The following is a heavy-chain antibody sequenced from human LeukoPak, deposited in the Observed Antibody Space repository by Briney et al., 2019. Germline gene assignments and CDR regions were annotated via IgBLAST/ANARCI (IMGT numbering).Heavy chain of an antibody. Sequence: PGGSLRLSCAASGFTFSSYWMSWVRQAPGEGLEWVANIKQDGSEKYYVDSVKGRFTISRDNAKNSLYLQMNSLRAEDTAVYYCARDGAYYYDSSGYYYRTDDAFDIWGQGTMVTVSS. D-gene: IGHD3-22*01. V-gene: IGHV3-7*01. CDR2: IKQDGSEK. CDR1: GFTFSSYW. CDR3: ARDGAYYYDSSGYYYRTDDAFDI. J-gene: IGHJ3*02.